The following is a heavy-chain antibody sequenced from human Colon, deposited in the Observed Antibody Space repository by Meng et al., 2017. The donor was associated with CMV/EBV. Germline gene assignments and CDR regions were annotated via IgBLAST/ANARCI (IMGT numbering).Heavy chain of an antibody. CDR2: ISGSGGST. J-gene: IGHJ4*02. D-gene: IGHD3-9*01. CDR3: AKGWGAYFDWWNFDY. Sequence: SWFTFSSYAMSWVRQAPGKGLEWVSGISGSGGSTYYAASVKGRFTISRDNSKNTLYLQMNSLRAEDTAVYYCAKGWGAYFDWWNFDYWGQGTLVTVSS. V-gene: IGHV3-23*01. CDR1: WFTFSSYA.